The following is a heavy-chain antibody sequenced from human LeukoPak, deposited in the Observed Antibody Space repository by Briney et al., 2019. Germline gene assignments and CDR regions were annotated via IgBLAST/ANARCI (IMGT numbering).Heavy chain of an antibody. Sequence: GGSLRLSCAASGFTFSTYAMTWVRQAPGKGLEWVSAISGSGGSTYYADSVKGRFTISRDNSKNTLYLQMNSLRAEDTAVYCCAKSPYSSGWYHYFDYWGQGTLVTVSS. D-gene: IGHD6-19*01. CDR3: AKSPYSSGWYHYFDY. V-gene: IGHV3-23*01. CDR2: ISGSGGST. CDR1: GFTFSTYA. J-gene: IGHJ4*02.